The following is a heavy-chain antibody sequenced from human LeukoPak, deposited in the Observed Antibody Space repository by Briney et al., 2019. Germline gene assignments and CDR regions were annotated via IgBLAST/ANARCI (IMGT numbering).Heavy chain of an antibody. J-gene: IGHJ4*02. CDR2: IIPILGIA. CDR3: ATLPRIVVVPAANFDY. D-gene: IGHD2-2*01. V-gene: IGHV1-69*04. CDR1: GGTFSSYA. Sequence: ASVKVSCKASGGTFSSYAISWVRQAPGQGLEWMGRIIPILGIANYAQKFQGRVTITADKSTSTAYMELSSLRAEDTAVYYCATLPRIVVVPAANFDYWGQGTLVTVSS.